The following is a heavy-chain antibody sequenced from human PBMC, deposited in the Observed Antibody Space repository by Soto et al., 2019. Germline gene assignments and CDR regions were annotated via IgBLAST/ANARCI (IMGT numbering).Heavy chain of an antibody. CDR3: ARGLRYCTNGVCYRGLAYFQH. CDR2: LYYSGST. Sequence: QVQLQESGPGLVKPSQTLSLTGTVSGGSISSGGYDWSWIRQHPGKGLGWFGYLYYSGSTYYNPSLKRRVTISVDTSKNQFSLKLSSVTAADTAVYYCARGLRYCTNGVCYRGLAYFQHWGQGTLVTVSS. CDR1: GGSISSGGYD. J-gene: IGHJ1*01. D-gene: IGHD2-8*01. V-gene: IGHV4-31*03.